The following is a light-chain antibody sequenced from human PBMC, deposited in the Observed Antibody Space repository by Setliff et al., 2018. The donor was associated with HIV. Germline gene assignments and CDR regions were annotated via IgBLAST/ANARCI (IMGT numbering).Light chain of an antibody. Sequence: QSALTQPASVSGSPGQSITISCTGTSSDVGTYNAVYWYQQHPGKAPKLMIYEVTNRPSGVSSRFSGSKSGNTASLTIFGLQAEDEADYYCSSYTNSNSYVFGTGTKVTVL. CDR3: SSYTNSNSYV. CDR1: SSDVGTYNA. V-gene: IGLV2-14*01. CDR2: EVT. J-gene: IGLJ1*01.